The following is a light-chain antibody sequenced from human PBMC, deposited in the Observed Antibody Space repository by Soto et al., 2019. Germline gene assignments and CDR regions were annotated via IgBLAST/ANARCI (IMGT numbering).Light chain of an antibody. J-gene: IGKJ5*01. CDR1: QSVSSY. CDR2: DAS. CDR3: QQRSNWPPIT. Sequence: EIVLTQSPATLSLSPGERATLSCRASQSVSSYLAWYQQKPGQAPRLLIYDASNRSTGLPARFSGSGSGTDFTLTISSLEPEDFAAYYCQQRSNWPPITFGQGTRLEIK. V-gene: IGKV3-11*01.